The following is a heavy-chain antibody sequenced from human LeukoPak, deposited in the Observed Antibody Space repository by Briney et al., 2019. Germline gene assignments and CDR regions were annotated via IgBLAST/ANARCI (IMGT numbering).Heavy chain of an antibody. CDR3: ARSWTFYFDF. J-gene: IGHJ4*02. D-gene: IGHD3/OR15-3a*01. Sequence: GRSLRLSCAASGFTFSSYGMHWVRQAPGKGLEWVAVIWYDGSNKYYADSVKGRFTISRDNAKNSLYLQMSSLRAEDTAVYYCARSWTFYFDFWGQGTLVTVSS. CDR2: IWYDGSNK. V-gene: IGHV3-33*01. CDR1: GFTFSSYG.